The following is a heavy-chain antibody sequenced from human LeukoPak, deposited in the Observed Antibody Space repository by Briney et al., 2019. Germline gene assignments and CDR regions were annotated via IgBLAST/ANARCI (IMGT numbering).Heavy chain of an antibody. D-gene: IGHD1-1*01. V-gene: IGHV3-23*01. J-gene: IGHJ4*02. Sequence: GGTLRLSCAASGFTFSSYGMSWVRQAPGKGLEWVSAISGSGGSTYYADSVKGRFTISRDNSKNTLYLQMNSLRAEDTAVYYCARDLYGTGVFDYWGQGTLVTVSS. CDR3: ARDLYGTGVFDY. CDR2: ISGSGGST. CDR1: GFTFSSYG.